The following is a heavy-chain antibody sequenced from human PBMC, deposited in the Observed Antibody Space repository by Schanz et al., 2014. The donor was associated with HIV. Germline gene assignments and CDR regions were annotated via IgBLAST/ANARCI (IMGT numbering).Heavy chain of an antibody. CDR2: ISGSGGST. CDR1: RFTFSNYG. CDR3: ANLVVAATDDAFEI. Sequence: EVQLVESGGGGVQPGRSLRLSCAASRFTFSNYGMHWVRQAPGKGLEWVSVISGSGGSTYYADSVKGRFTISRDNSKNTLYLQMNSLRAEDTAVYYCANLVVAATDDAFEIWGQGTMVTVSS. D-gene: IGHD2-15*01. J-gene: IGHJ3*02. V-gene: IGHV3-23*04.